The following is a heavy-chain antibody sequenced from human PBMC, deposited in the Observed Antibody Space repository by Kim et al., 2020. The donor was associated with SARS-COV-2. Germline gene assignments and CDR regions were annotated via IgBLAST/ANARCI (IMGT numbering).Heavy chain of an antibody. D-gene: IGHD3-22*01. J-gene: IGHJ3*02. CDR3: AREHYYDSSGYYYPYLDAFDI. CDR1: GGSISSYY. V-gene: IGHV4-4*07. Sequence: SETLSLTCTVSGGSISSYYWSWIRQPAGKGLEWIGRIYTSGSTNYNPSLKSRVTMSVDTSKNQFSLKLSSVTAADTAVYYCAREHYYDSSGYYYPYLDAFDIWGQGTMVTVSS. CDR2: IYTSGST.